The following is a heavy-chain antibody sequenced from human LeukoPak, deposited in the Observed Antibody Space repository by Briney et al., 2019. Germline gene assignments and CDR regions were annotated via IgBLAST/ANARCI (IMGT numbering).Heavy chain of an antibody. CDR2: IKQDGSEK. D-gene: IGHD1-26*01. CDR1: GFTISSYW. Sequence: PGGSLRLSCAASGFTISSYWMSWVRQAPGKGLEWVANIKQDGSEKYYVDSVKGRFTISRDNAKNSLYLQMNSLRAEDTAVYYCARDGQEWELLRYYYYGMDVWGQGTTVTVSS. J-gene: IGHJ6*02. CDR3: ARDGQEWELLRYYYYGMDV. V-gene: IGHV3-7*01.